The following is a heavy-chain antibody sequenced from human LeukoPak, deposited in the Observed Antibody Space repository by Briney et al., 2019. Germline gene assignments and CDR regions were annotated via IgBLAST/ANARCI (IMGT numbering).Heavy chain of an antibody. CDR3: ASHNNWNYVPDFSGAMDV. CDR2: IYYSGIT. CDR1: GGSISSSSYY. Sequence: PSETLSLTCTVSGGSISSSSYYWGWIRQPPGKGLEWIGSIYYSGITYYNPSLKSRVTISVDKSKNQFSLKLSSVTAADTAVYYCASHNNWNYVPDFSGAMDVWGKGTTVTVSS. J-gene: IGHJ6*03. D-gene: IGHD1-7*01. V-gene: IGHV4-39*07.